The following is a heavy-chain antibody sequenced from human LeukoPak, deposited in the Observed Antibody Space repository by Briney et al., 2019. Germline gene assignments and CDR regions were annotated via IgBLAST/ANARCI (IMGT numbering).Heavy chain of an antibody. J-gene: IGHJ4*02. CDR3: ARESPGGGFDY. CDR2: IYHSGST. D-gene: IGHD3-10*01. CDR1: GYSISSGYY. Sequence: SETLSLTCTVSGYSISSGYYWGWIRQPPGKGLEWIGSIYHSGSTYYNPSLKSRVTTSVDTSKNQFSLKLSSVTAADTAVYYCARESPGGGFDYWGQGTLVTVSS. V-gene: IGHV4-38-2*02.